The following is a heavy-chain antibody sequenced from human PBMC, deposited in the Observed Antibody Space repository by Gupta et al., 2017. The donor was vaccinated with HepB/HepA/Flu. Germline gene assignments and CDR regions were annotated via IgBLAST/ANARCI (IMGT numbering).Heavy chain of an antibody. D-gene: IGHD3-10*02. CDR3: AKFDVDLDF. CDR1: GFTFSRYT. J-gene: IGHJ4*02. V-gene: IGHV3-23*01. Sequence: EVQLLESGGNLVQPGESLRLSCAASGFTFSRYTMSWVRQAPGKGLEWVAAISGGGGTTYYAGSVKGRFTISRDNSKNTLYLQLNSLRAEDTAVYYCAKFDVDLDFWGQGTLVTVSS. CDR2: ISGGGGTT.